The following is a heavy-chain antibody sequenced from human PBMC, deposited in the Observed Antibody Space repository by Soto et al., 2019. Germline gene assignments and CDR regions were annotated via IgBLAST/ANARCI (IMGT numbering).Heavy chain of an antibody. D-gene: IGHD3-22*01. CDR2: ISYDGSNK. V-gene: IGHV3-30*18. J-gene: IGHJ4*02. Sequence: QVQLVESGGGVVQPGRSLRLSCAASGFTFSSYGMHWVRQAPGKGLEWVAVISYDGSNKYYADSVKGRFTISRDNSKNTLYLQMNSLRAEDTAVYYCAKERYYYDSSVYGYWGQGTLVTVSS. CDR3: AKERYYYDSSVYGY. CDR1: GFTFSSYG.